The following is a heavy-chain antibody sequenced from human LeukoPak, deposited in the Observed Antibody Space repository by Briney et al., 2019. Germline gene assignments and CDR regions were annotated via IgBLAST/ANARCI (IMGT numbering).Heavy chain of an antibody. CDR3: AKDIQGAN. CDR2: ISASGANT. CDR1: GFTFSFAA. Sequence: PGGSLRLSCATSGFTFSFAAMTWVRQGPGKGLEWVSLISASGANTYYAGSVRGRFTISRDNSKNTVCLQMNSLRAEDTALYYCAKDIQGANWGQGTLVTVSS. D-gene: IGHD5-18*01. J-gene: IGHJ4*02. V-gene: IGHV3-23*01.